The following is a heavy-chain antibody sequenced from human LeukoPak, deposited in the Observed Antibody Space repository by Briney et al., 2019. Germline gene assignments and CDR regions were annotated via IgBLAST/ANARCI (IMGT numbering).Heavy chain of an antibody. CDR3: ARAYPRGPGYDY. Sequence: SVKVSCKASGDTFSSYPVSWVRQAPGQGLEWMGRITPTLGLAKFAPKFQGRVTISADKSTSTVYMEVNSLKSEDTAVYYCARAYPRGPGYDYWGQGTRVSV. J-gene: IGHJ4*02. CDR2: ITPTLGLA. CDR1: GDTFSSYP. V-gene: IGHV1-69*04. D-gene: IGHD3-10*01.